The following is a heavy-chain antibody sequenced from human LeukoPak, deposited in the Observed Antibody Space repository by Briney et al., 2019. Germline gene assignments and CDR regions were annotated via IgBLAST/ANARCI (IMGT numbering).Heavy chain of an antibody. V-gene: IGHV3-7*03. J-gene: IGHJ4*02. D-gene: IGHD4-23*01. CDR1: GFTFSSYW. Sequence: GGSLRLSCAASGFTFSSYWMSWVRQAPGKGLEWVAYIKQDGSDKYYVDSVKGRFTISRDNAKNSLYLQINSLRAEDTAVYYCARKTVVRSYFDYWGQGTPVTVSS. CDR2: IKQDGSDK. CDR3: ARKTVVRSYFDY.